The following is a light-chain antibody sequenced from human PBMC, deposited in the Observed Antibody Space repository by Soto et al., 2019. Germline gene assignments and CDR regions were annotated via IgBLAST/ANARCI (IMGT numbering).Light chain of an antibody. CDR2: DAS. CDR3: QQYDNLAQS. V-gene: IGKV1-33*01. CDR1: QDISNY. Sequence: DIQMTQSPSSLSASVGDRVTITCQASQDISNYLNWYQQKPGKAPKLLIYDASNLETGVPSRFSGSGSGTDFTFTISSLQPEDIATYYCQQYDNLAQSFGPGNKVDI. J-gene: IGKJ3*01.